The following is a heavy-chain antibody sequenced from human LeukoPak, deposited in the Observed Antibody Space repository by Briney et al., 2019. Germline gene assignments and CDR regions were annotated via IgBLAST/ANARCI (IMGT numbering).Heavy chain of an antibody. V-gene: IGHV4-38-2*01. Sequence: PSETLSLTCSVSSYSISSGFYWGWIRPPPGKGLEWIGSIYHSGSTYYNPSLKSRVTISVDTSKNQFSLKLSSVTAADTAVYYCARTRYYYNSRSYGAPYYFDYWGQGTLVTVSS. CDR2: IYHSGST. D-gene: IGHD3-10*01. CDR1: SYSISSGFY. J-gene: IGHJ4*02. CDR3: ARTRYYYNSRSYGAPYYFDY.